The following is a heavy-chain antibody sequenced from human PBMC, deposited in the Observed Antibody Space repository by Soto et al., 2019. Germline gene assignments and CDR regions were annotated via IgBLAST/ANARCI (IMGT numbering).Heavy chain of an antibody. CDR2: ISGSGDST. CDR1: GFTFSSYA. V-gene: IGHV3-23*01. CDR3: AKADYYYDGSGYY. J-gene: IGHJ4*02. Sequence: EVQLLESGGGLVQPGGSLRLSCAASGFTFSSYAMNWVRQAPGKGLEWVSAISGSGDSTYYADSVKGRFTISRDNSKNTLYLQMNSLRAEDTAVYYCAKADYYYDGSGYYWGQGTLVTVSS. D-gene: IGHD3-22*01.